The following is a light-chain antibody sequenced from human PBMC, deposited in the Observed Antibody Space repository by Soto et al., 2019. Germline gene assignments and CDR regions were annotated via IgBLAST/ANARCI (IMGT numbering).Light chain of an antibody. CDR3: QQRSNWPPVT. V-gene: IGKV3-11*01. J-gene: IGKJ4*01. CDR2: DAS. CDR1: QSVSSY. Sequence: EIVLTQSPATLSLSPGERATLSCRASQSVSSYLAWYQQTPGQAPRLLIYDASNRATGIPARFSGSGSGTDLTLTISSLEPEDFAIYYCQQRSNWPPVTFGGGTKVEIK.